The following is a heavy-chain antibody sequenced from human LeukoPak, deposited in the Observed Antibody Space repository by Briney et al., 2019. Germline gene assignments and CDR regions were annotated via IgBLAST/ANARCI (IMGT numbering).Heavy chain of an antibody. CDR3: ARGYSAVGY. D-gene: IGHD2-15*01. CDR2: IKQDGTDK. CDR1: GFTFSSYC. V-gene: IGHV3-7*01. J-gene: IGHJ4*02. Sequence: PGGSLRLSCAASGFTFSSYCMNWVRQAPGKGLEWVANIKQDGTDKYYVDTVKGRFTISRDSAKSSLYLQMDSLRVEDTAVYYCARGYSAVGYWGQGTLVTVSS.